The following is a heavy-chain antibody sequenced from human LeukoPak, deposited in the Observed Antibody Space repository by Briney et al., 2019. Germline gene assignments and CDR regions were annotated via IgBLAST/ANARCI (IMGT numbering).Heavy chain of an antibody. J-gene: IGHJ4*02. CDR1: GYTFTGYY. V-gene: IGHV1-2*02. D-gene: IGHD3-10*01. CDR3: ATGAKTYVLLWFGELDY. Sequence: ASVKVSCKASGYTFTGYYIHWVRQAPGQGLEWMGWINHNSGGTNYAQKFQGRVTMTEDTSTDTAYMELSSLRSEDTAVYYCATGAKTYVLLWFGELDYWGQGTLVTVSS. CDR2: INHNSGGT.